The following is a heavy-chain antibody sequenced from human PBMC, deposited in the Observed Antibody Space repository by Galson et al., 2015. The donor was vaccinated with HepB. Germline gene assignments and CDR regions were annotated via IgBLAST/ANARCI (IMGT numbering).Heavy chain of an antibody. J-gene: IGHJ4*02. D-gene: IGHD3-22*01. V-gene: IGHV3-30*02. CDR3: AKDGAKYYYDSSGYHYFDY. CDR1: GFTLSTYA. CDR2: IRYDGSNE. Sequence: SLRLSCAASGFTLSTYAMHWVRQAPGKGLEWVAFIRYDGSNEKHADSVKGRFTISRDNSKNTLYLQMDSLRAEDTAVYYCAKDGAKYYYDSSGYHYFDYWGQGTLVAVSS.